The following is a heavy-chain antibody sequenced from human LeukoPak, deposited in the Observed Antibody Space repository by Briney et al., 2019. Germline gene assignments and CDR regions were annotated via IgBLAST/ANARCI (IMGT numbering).Heavy chain of an antibody. V-gene: IGHV3-74*01. D-gene: IGHD3/OR15-3a*01. CDR1: GFTLSSRW. Sequence: GGSLRLSCAASGFTLSSRWMHWVRRVPGKGLVSVSRIESDGRTAYADSVKGRFIISRDNAKNTLYLQMNSLRVEDTAVYYCARDGRGPDYWGQGTLVTVSS. CDR2: IESDGRT. J-gene: IGHJ4*02. CDR3: ARDGRGPDY.